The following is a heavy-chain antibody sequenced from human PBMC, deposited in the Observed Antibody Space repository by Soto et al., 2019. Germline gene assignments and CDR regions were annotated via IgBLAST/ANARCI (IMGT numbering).Heavy chain of an antibody. CDR2: ITTDKGKT. Sequence: GASVKVSCKTSGYTFTSYGISWVRQAPGQGLEWMGWITTDKGKTTYAQKFQGRVTMTTDTSTSTAYMELRSLRSDDTAVYYCAREAVSGRTGFDYWGQGTLVTVSS. CDR3: AREAVSGRTGFDY. CDR1: GYTFTSYG. D-gene: IGHD6-19*01. V-gene: IGHV1-18*01. J-gene: IGHJ4*02.